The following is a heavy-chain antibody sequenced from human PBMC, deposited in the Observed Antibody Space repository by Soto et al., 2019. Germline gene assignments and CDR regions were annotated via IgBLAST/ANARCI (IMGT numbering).Heavy chain of an antibody. V-gene: IGHV2-5*02. CDR1: GFSLSTHGVG. CDR2: IYWDDDK. D-gene: IGHD2-8*02. CDR3: ARAMLYCTGGSWSTWFDS. J-gene: IGHJ5*01. Sequence: QITLKESGPTLVNPTQTLTLTCTVSGFSLSTHGVGVGWVRQPAGKALEWLALIYWDDDKRYSASLNSRLIITKDTSKNQVVLTMTNMDPVDTATYYCARAMLYCTGGSWSTWFDSWGQGTLVTVSS.